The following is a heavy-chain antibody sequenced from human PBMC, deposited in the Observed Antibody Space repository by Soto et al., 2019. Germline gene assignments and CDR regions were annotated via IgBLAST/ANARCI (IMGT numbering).Heavy chain of an antibody. Sequence: QVQLVQSGAEVKKPGSSVKVSCTASGGSLRNSVISWVRQAPAQRLEWMGGVSPILGTANYAQKFQGRVTMTADEATSTAYMDLSSLSPDDTAVYYCARLGHPGHWGPGTLVIVSS. J-gene: IGHJ4*02. CDR1: GGSLRNSV. V-gene: IGHV1-69*01. CDR2: VSPILGTA. CDR3: ARLGHPGH.